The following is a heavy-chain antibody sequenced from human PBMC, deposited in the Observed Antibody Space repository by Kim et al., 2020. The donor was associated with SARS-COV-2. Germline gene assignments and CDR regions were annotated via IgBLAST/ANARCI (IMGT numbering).Heavy chain of an antibody. CDR3: ARVRSAQFDY. Sequence: TDHADSVKCLLTISRANSKNTLYLQMNGLRAEDTAVYYCARVRSAQFDYWGKGTLVTVSS. V-gene: IGHV3-23*01. CDR2: T. D-gene: IGHD3-10*01. J-gene: IGHJ4*02.